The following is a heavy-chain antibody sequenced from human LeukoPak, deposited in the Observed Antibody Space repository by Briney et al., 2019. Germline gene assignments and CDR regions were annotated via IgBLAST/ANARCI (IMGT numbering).Heavy chain of an antibody. CDR1: GFTFSSYW. J-gene: IGHJ4*02. V-gene: IGHV3-7*01. CDR3: AKSPRAWDSSGYSVLDY. Sequence: GGSLRLSCAASGFTFSSYWMSWVRQAPGKGLEWVAYIKQDVTEKYYVDSVKGRFSISRDNAKNSLYLQMNSLRAEDTAVYYCAKSPRAWDSSGYSVLDYWGQGTLVTVSS. CDR2: IKQDVTEK. D-gene: IGHD3-22*01.